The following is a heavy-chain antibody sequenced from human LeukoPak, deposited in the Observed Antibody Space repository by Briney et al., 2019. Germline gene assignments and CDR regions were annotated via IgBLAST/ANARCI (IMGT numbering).Heavy chain of an antibody. D-gene: IGHD3-10*01. CDR1: GFTFSSYW. V-gene: IGHV3-74*01. Sequence: RTGGSLRLSCAASGFTFSSYWMHWVRQAPGKGLGWVSRINSDGSSTSYADSVKGRFTISRDNAKNTLYLPMNSLRAEDTAVYYCARSGLWFGTGTDYWGQGTLVTVSS. CDR2: INSDGSST. CDR3: ARSGLWFGTGTDY. J-gene: IGHJ4*02.